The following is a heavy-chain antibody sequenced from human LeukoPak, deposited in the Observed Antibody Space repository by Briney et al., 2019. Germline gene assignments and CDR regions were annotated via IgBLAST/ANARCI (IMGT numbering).Heavy chain of an antibody. V-gene: IGHV3-23*01. D-gene: IGHD4-11*01. CDR2: ISGSGGST. CDR3: AKYSNYPRFDY. J-gene: IGHJ4*02. CDR1: GLTFSSYA. Sequence: SGGSLRLSCAVSGLTFSSYAMSWVRQAPGKGLEWVSAISGSGGSTYYADSVKGRFTISRDNSKNTLYLQMNSLRAEDTAVYYCAKYSNYPRFDYWGQGTLVTVSS.